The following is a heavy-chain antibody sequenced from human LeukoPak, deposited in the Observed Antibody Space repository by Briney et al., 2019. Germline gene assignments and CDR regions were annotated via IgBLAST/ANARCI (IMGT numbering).Heavy chain of an antibody. D-gene: IGHD6-19*01. CDR1: GFTFSSYG. CDR2: IRYDGSNK. Sequence: GGSLRLSCAASGFTFSSYGMHWVRQAPGKGLEWVAFIRYDGSNKYYADSVKGRFTISRDNSKNTLYLQMNSLRAEDTAVYYCARGGKRALAGTRSPQYFQHWGQGTLVTVSS. V-gene: IGHV3-30*02. CDR3: ARGGKRALAGTRSPQYFQH. J-gene: IGHJ1*01.